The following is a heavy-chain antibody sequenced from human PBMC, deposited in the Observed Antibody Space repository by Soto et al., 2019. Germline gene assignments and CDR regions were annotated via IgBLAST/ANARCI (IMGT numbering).Heavy chain of an antibody. J-gene: IGHJ3*02. CDR3: AKDRYYCSGGSCYVDAFDI. CDR2: ISGSGGST. D-gene: IGHD2-15*01. CDR1: GFTFSSYA. V-gene: IGHV3-23*01. Sequence: LRLSCAASGFTFSSYAMSWVRQAPGKGLEWVSVISGSGGSTYYADSVKGRFTISRDNSKHTLYLQMNSLRAEDTAVYYCAKDRYYCSGGSCYVDAFDIWGQGTMVTVSS.